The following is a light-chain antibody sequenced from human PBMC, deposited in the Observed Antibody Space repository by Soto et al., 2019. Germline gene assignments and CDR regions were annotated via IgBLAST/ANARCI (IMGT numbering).Light chain of an antibody. CDR1: SNDIGRYKF. CDR2: EVS. CDR3: SSYTSSTTWV. Sequence: QSVLTQPASVSGSPGQSITISCTGTSNDIGRYKFVSWYQQYPDKAPKLMIYEVSNRPPGVSDRFSGSKSGKTASLTISGLQAEDEADYYCSSYTSSTTWVFGGGTKSPS. V-gene: IGLV2-14*01. J-gene: IGLJ3*02.